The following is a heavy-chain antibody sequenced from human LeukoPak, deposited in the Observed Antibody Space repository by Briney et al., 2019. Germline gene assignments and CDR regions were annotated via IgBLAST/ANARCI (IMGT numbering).Heavy chain of an antibody. CDR1: GGPFSGYY. V-gene: IGHV4-34*01. CDR3: ARRPRGVIIKTWFDS. D-gene: IGHD3-10*01. Sequence: SETLSLTCAVYGGPFSGYYWSWIRQPPGKGLEWIGEINHSGSTSYNPSLKSRVTILLDTSKNQFSLNLSSVTAADTAVYYCARRPRGVIIKTWFDSWGQGTLVTVSS. J-gene: IGHJ5*01. CDR2: INHSGST.